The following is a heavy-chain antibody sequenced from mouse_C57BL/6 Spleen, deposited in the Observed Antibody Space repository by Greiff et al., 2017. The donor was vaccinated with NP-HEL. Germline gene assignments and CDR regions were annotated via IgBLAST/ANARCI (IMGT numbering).Heavy chain of an antibody. CDR2: ISYSGST. CDR1: GYSITSGYD. J-gene: IGHJ4*01. CDR3: ARGGSTMVTTGAMDY. D-gene: IGHD2-2*01. Sequence: EVQLVESGPGMVKPSQSLSLTCTVTGYSITSGYDWHWIRHFPGNKLEWMGYISYSGSTNYNPSLKSRISITHDTSKNHFFLKLNSVTTEDTATYYCARGGSTMVTTGAMDYWGQGTSVTVSS. V-gene: IGHV3-1*01.